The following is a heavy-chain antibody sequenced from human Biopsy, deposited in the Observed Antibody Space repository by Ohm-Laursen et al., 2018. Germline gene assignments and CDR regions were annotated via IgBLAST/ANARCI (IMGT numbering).Heavy chain of an antibody. Sequence: SETLSLTWTVSGGSISGSSWSWIRQAPGRGLEWVRYISYSGSTSNNPSLNSRITISVDTSKNQISLKMTSLTAADTAVYYCAKHGSGWTGDDALHIWGQGTMVTVSS. V-gene: IGHV4-59*08. CDR3: AKHGSGWTGDDALHI. J-gene: IGHJ3*02. CDR2: ISYSGST. D-gene: IGHD6-19*01. CDR1: GGSISGSS.